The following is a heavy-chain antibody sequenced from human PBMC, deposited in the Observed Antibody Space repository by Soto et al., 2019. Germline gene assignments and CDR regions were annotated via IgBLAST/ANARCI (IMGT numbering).Heavy chain of an antibody. J-gene: IGHJ4*02. CDR2: ITTYNGNR. Sequence: QVQLVQSGPEVKSPGASVKVSCKASGYTFKNYGIKWVRQAPGQGLEWVGWITTYNGNRYSAEKFQGRVTMTTDKSKRTTYMALSSLTSDDTGVYYCARDAQPKGVAAGGASDYWGQGTLVTVSS. CDR3: ARDAQPKGVAAGGASDY. CDR1: GYTFKNYG. D-gene: IGHD6-19*01. V-gene: IGHV1-18*01.